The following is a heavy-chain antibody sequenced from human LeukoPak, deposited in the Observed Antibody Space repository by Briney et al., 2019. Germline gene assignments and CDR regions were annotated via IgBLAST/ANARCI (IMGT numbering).Heavy chain of an antibody. CDR3: ARVELLWFGESVTAFDI. J-gene: IGHJ3*02. Sequence: ASVKVSCKASGYTLTSYAMHWVRQAPGQRLEWMGWINAGNGNTKYSQKFQGRVTITRDTSASTAYMELSSLRSEDTAVYYCARVELLWFGESVTAFDIWGQGTMVTVSS. V-gene: IGHV1-3*01. CDR2: INAGNGNT. CDR1: GYTLTSYA. D-gene: IGHD3-10*01.